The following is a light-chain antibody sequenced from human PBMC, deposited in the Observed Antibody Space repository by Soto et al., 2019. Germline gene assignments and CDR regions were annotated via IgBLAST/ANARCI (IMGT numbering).Light chain of an antibody. Sequence: IVLTQSPGTLSLSPGERATLSCRASQSVSSSYLTWYQQKPGQAPRLLIYGASSRATGIPDRFSGSGFGTDFTLTISRLEPEDFALYYCQHYAGGSRITFGQGTRREIK. CDR1: QSVSSSY. J-gene: IGKJ5*01. V-gene: IGKV3-20*01. CDR2: GAS. CDR3: QHYAGGSRIT.